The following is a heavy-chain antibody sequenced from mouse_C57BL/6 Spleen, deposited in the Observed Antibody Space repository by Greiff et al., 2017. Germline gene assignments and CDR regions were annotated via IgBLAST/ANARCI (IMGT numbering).Heavy chain of an antibody. V-gene: IGHV1-82*01. CDR1: GYAFSSSW. CDR2: IYPGDGDT. CDR3: ARGWLRRGYFDV. Sequence: VKLMESGPELVKPGASVKISCKASGYAFSSSWMNWVKQRPGKGLEWIGRIYPGDGDTNYNGKFKGKATLTADKSSSTAYMQLSSLTSEDSAVYFCARGWLRRGYFDVWGTGTTVTVSS. D-gene: IGHD2-2*01. J-gene: IGHJ1*03.